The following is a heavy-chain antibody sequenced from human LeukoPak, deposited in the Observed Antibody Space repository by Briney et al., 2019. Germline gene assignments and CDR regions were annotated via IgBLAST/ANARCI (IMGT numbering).Heavy chain of an antibody. CDR3: AKVRCGRDYFDY. V-gene: IGHV3-23*01. D-gene: IGHD1-26*01. Sequence: GGSLTLSCAASGFTFSSYALSWVRQAPGKGLEWVSAISGSGGSTYFADAVKGRFTISRDNSKNTLFLQMNSLRAEDTGVYYWAKVRCGRDYFDYWGEGTLATVCS. CDR2: ISGSGGST. J-gene: IGHJ4*02. CDR1: GFTFSSYA.